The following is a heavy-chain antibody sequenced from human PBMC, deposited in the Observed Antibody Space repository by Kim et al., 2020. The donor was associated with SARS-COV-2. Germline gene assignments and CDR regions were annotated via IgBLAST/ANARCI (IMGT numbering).Heavy chain of an antibody. Sequence: GTAHYGQTFHGRVTITADKATSTAYMELISLRSEDTAVYYCARDRDAFDIWGQGTMVTVSS. CDR3: ARDRDAFDI. V-gene: IGHV1-69*06. J-gene: IGHJ3*02. CDR2: GTA.